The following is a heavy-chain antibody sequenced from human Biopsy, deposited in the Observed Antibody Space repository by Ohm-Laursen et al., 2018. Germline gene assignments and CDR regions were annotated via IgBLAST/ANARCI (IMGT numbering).Heavy chain of an antibody. V-gene: IGHV1-2*02. CDR3: ARDPLNGHKHFDY. D-gene: IGHD2-8*01. CDR2: INCKTGAT. J-gene: IGHJ4*02. CDR1: SYTFTDYN. Sequence: GSSVKVSCKAPSYTFTDYNIHWMRQAPGQGLEWLGYINCKTGATNYAQKFQGTVTMTRDPSISTAYLALGSLRSADTAIYYCARDPLNGHKHFDYWGQGSLVTVSS.